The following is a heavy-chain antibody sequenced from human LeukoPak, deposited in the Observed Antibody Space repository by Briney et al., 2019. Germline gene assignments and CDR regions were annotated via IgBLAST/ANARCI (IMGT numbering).Heavy chain of an antibody. D-gene: IGHD6-19*01. CDR1: GGSISSSSYY. J-gene: IGHJ4*02. Sequence: ETLSLTCTVSGGSISSSSYYWGWIRQPPGKGLEWVSAISGSGGSTYYADSVKGRFTISRDNSKNTLYLQMNSLRAEDTAVYYCAKPAISSSGWYYDYWGQGTLVTVSS. CDR3: AKPAISSSGWYYDY. CDR2: ISGSGGST. V-gene: IGHV3-23*01.